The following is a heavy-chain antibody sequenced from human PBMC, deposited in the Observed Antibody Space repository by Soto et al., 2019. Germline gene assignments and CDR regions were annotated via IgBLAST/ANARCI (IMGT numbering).Heavy chain of an antibody. J-gene: IGHJ4*02. D-gene: IGHD6-19*01. V-gene: IGHV1-18*01. Sequence: ASVKVSCKASNYTFSSYGINWVRQAPGQGLEWMGWISVNNGNTNSAQKFQGRFTMTADTSTTTASMELSSLRSEDTAVYYCARCQSGIAVAEFDYWGQGTLVTVSS. CDR3: ARCQSGIAVAEFDY. CDR2: ISVNNGNT. CDR1: NYTFSSYG.